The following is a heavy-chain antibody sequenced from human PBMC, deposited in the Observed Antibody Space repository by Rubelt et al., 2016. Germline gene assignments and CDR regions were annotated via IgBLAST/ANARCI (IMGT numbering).Heavy chain of an antibody. Sequence: QVQLVQSGAEVKKPGASVKVSCKASGYTFTSYGISWVRQAPGQGLEWMGWISAYNGNTTYAQKVRSRVTVTSDASTSTGYMELRSLRSDDTAVYYCARRDGYNWDEAFDIWGQRTMVTVSS. J-gene: IGHJ3*02. CDR2: ISAYNGNT. D-gene: IGHD5-24*01. V-gene: IGHV1-18*01. CDR3: ARRDGYNWDEAFDI. CDR1: GYTFTSYG.